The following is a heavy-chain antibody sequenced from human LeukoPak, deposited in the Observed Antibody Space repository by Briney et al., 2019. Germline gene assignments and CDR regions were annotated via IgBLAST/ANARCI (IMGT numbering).Heavy chain of an antibody. CDR2: IKQDGSER. Sequence: GGSLRLSCAASGFTFSNYWMNGVRQAPGKEREWVANIKQDGSERYYVDSVKGRFTISRDNAKKSLYLEMNSLRVEDTAVYYCVSGVMDVWGRGTTVTVSS. V-gene: IGHV3-7*01. J-gene: IGHJ6*04. D-gene: IGHD3-10*01. CDR1: GFTFSNYW. CDR3: VSGVMDV.